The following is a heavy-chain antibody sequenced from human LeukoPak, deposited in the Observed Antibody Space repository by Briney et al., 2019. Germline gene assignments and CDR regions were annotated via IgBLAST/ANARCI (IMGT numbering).Heavy chain of an antibody. CDR2: IIPLFVTP. J-gene: IGHJ4*02. CDR3: AIEGYSSGRYLY. D-gene: IGHD6-19*01. V-gene: IGHV1-69*13. Sequence: SVKVSCKASGGAFSSFAINWVRQTPGQGLEWMGGIIPLFVTPSYAQKFQGRVTITADESTSTAYMELSSLRSDDTAVYYCAIEGYSSGRYLYWGQGTLVTVSS. CDR1: GGAFSSFA.